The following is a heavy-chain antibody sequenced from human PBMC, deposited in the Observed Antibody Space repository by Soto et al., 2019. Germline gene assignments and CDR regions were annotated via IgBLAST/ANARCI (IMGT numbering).Heavy chain of an antibody. CDR3: AKGTTVTTSKFDY. V-gene: IGHV3-9*01. J-gene: IGHJ4*02. Sequence: LRLSCASSGFTFDDYAMHWVRQAPGKGLEWVSGISWNSGSIGYADSVKGRFTISRDNAKNSLYLQKNSLRAEDTALYYCAKGTTVTTSKFDYWGQGTLVTVSS. D-gene: IGHD4-4*01. CDR2: ISWNSGSI. CDR1: GFTFDDYA.